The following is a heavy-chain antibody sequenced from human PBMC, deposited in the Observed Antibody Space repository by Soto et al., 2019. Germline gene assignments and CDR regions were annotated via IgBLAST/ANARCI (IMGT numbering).Heavy chain of an antibody. D-gene: IGHD3-22*01. CDR3: SREINQGSSAYYPLAY. V-gene: IGHV1-18*01. CDR2: VSTKNAAT. CDR1: GYHFTAYG. J-gene: IGHJ4*02. Sequence: QVQLVQSGPAVKMPGASVKVSCKTSGYHFTAYGLAWLRQAPGQRPAWMGWVSTKNAATNFAQKVQGTVTMTTNKSTTDTYMELRSPRADDTAVYYCSREINQGSSAYYPLAYWGQGTLVTVSS.